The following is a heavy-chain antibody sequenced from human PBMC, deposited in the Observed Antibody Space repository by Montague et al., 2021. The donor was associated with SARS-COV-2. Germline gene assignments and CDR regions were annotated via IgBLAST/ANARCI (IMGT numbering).Heavy chain of an antibody. CDR2: ISYDGTNK. D-gene: IGHD6-19*01. Sequence: SLSLSLSVSGFSLNTNAVHWVRQAPGKGLEWVAVISYDGTNKYYEESVKGRFTISRDNSKNTVYLQMDSLRPEDTAMYYCARDQWLLFPFDYWGQGTLVTVSS. CDR1: GFSLNTNA. CDR3: ARDQWLLFPFDY. J-gene: IGHJ4*02. V-gene: IGHV3-30*04.